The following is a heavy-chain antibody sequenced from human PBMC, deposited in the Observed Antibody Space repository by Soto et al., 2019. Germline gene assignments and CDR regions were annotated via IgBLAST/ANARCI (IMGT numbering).Heavy chain of an antibody. Sequence: QVQLQESGPGLVKPSETLSLICTVSVGSLSGYYWTWIRQPPGKGLEWIGYISDTGSTNYNPALNSRVTISIDTSKNQFSLKLSSVTATDTAVYYCARRRFFWYFDLWGRGTLVTVSS. CDR2: ISDTGST. CDR1: VGSLSGYY. D-gene: IGHD3-16*01. V-gene: IGHV4-59*08. CDR3: ARRRFFWYFDL. J-gene: IGHJ2*01.